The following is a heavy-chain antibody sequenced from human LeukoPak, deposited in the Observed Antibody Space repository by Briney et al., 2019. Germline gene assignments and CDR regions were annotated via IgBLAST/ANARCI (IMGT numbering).Heavy chain of an antibody. V-gene: IGHV4-61*02. Sequence: PSETLSLXCTVSGGSISSGRYYWSWLRQPAGKGLEWIGRIYTSGNTNYNPSLKSRVTISVDTSKNQFSLKLSSVTAADTAVYYCARDLYGYAFDIWGQGTMVTVSS. CDR3: ARDLYGYAFDI. CDR2: IYTSGNT. J-gene: IGHJ3*02. D-gene: IGHD3-16*01. CDR1: GGSISSGRYY.